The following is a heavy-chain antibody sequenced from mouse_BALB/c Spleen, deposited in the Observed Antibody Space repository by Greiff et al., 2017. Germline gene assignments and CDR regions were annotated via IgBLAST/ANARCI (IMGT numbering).Heavy chain of an antibody. CDR3: ARSPIYYYDAMDY. Sequence: QVQLQQPGAELVKPGASVKLSCKASGYTFTSYWMHWVKQRPGQGLEWIGEINPSNGRTNYNEKLKSKATLTVDKSSSTAYMQLSSLTSEDSAVYYCARSPIYYYDAMDYWGQGTSVTVSS. J-gene: IGHJ4*01. D-gene: IGHD1-1*01. V-gene: IGHV1S81*02. CDR1: GYTFTSYW. CDR2: INPSNGRT.